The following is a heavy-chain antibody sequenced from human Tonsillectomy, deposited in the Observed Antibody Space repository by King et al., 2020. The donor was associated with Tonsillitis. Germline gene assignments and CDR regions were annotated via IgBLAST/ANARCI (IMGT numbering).Heavy chain of an antibody. CDR2: INHSGST. V-gene: IGHV4-34*01. Sequence: VQLQQWGAGLLKPAETLSLTCAVYGGSFSGYHWSWIRQPPGKGLEWSGEINHSGSTNYNPSLKSRVTISIDTSKNQFSLKLSSVTAADTAVYYCARVDDYWGQGTLVTVSS. J-gene: IGHJ4*02. CDR3: ARVDDY. CDR1: GGSFSGYH.